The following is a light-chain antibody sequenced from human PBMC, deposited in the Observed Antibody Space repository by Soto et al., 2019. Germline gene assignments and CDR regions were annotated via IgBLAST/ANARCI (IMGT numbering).Light chain of an antibody. CDR1: SSDVGYSSS. J-gene: IGLJ1*01. CDR2: DVS. Sequence: QSALIQPASVSGSPEQSITISCTGASSDVGYSSSVSWYQQHPGKAPKLAIFDVSNRPSGVSNRFSGSKSGNTASLTISGLQAEDEADYYCCSWTSSATYVFGTGTKVTVL. V-gene: IGLV2-14*01. CDR3: CSWTSSATYV.